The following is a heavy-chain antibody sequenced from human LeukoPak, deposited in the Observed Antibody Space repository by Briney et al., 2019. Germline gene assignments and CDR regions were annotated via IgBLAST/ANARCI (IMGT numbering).Heavy chain of an antibody. CDR2: IIPILGIA. Sequence: GASVKVSCKSSGGTFSSYTISWVRQAPGQGLEWMGRIIPILGIANYAQKFQGRVTITADKSTSTAYMELSSLRSEDTAVYYCGRDLTDYGGNIVYWGQGTLVTVSS. V-gene: IGHV1-69*04. CDR3: GRDLTDYGGNIVY. J-gene: IGHJ4*02. D-gene: IGHD4/OR15-4a*01. CDR1: GGTFSSYT.